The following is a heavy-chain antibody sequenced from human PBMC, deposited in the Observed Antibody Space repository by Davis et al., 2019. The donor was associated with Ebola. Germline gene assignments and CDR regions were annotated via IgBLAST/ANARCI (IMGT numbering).Heavy chain of an antibody. CDR2: ISSSSSTI. CDR1: GFTFSSYS. J-gene: IGHJ6*02. CDR3: ATNGVRPEQGFYYYYYYGMDV. D-gene: IGHD1-1*01. V-gene: IGHV3-48*02. Sequence: PGGSLRLSCAASGFTFSSYSMNWVRQAPGKGLEWVSYISSSSSTIYYADSVKGRFTISRDNAKNSLYLQMNSLRDEDTAVYYCATNGVRPEQGFYYYYYYGMDVWGQGTTVTVSS.